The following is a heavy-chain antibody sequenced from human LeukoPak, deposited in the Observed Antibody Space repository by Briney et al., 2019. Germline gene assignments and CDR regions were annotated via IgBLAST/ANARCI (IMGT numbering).Heavy chain of an antibody. V-gene: IGHV4-39*07. D-gene: IGHD2-21*02. J-gene: IGHJ4*02. CDR2: IFYSGRT. Sequence: PSETLSLTCTVSGGSISSSTYYWGWTRQPPGKGLEWIGSIFYSGRTYYNPSLKSRVTISVDTSKNQFSLKLSSVPAAGTAAYYCAGAYCGGDCYGRAHFDYWGQGTLVTVSS. CDR1: GGSISSSTYY. CDR3: AGAYCGGDCYGRAHFDY.